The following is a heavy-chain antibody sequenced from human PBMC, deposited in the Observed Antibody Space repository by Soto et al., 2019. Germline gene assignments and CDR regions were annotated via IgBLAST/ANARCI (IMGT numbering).Heavy chain of an antibody. CDR3: ARLGGADATASDI. D-gene: IGHD2-2*01. V-gene: IGHV4-30-4*01. CDR2: IYYSGST. Sequence: PSETLSLTCTVSGGSISSGDYYWSWIRQPPGKGLEWIGYIYYSGSTYYNPSLKSRVTISVDTSKNQFSLKLSSVTAADTAVYYCARLGGADATASDIWGQGTMVTVSS. CDR1: GGSISSGDYY. J-gene: IGHJ3*02.